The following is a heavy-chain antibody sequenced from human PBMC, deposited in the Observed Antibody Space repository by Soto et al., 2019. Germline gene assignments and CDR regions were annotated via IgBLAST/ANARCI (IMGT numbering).Heavy chain of an antibody. CDR1: GGTFSSYT. D-gene: IGHD3-10*01. J-gene: IGHJ5*02. CDR3: AAYYYGSGSYTAGIWFDP. V-gene: IGHV1-69*02. CDR2: IIPILGIA. Sequence: EASVKVSCKASGGTFSSYTISCVRQAPGQGLEWMGRIIPILGIANYAQKFQGRVTITADKSTSTAYMELSSLRSEDTAVYYCAAYYYGSGSYTAGIWFDPWGQGTLVTVSS.